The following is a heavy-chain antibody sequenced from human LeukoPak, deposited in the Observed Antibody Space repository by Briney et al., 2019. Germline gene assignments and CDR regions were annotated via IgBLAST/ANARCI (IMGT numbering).Heavy chain of an antibody. CDR1: GFTFSSYA. J-gene: IGHJ4*02. CDR2: ISGSGGST. D-gene: IGHD3-22*01. CDR3: AKALSNYYDSSAYYY. V-gene: IGHV3-23*01. Sequence: GGSLRLSCAASGFTFSSYAMSWVRQAPGKGLEWVSAISGSGGSTYYADSVKGRFTISRDNSKNTLYLQMNSLRAEDTAVYYCAKALSNYYDSSAYYYWGQGTLVTVSS.